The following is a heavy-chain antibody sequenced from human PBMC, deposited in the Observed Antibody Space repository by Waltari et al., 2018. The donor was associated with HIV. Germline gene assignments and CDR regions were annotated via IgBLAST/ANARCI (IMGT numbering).Heavy chain of an antibody. Sequence: EVRFVESGGGLVRPGGSLRLSCTTSSFNFDLYSMTWVRQAPGRGLEWVASISRTGPATYDADVVKGRFTVSRDNSMDMLSLHITSLRVDDTAVYYCVTSGYNFVEYGHRLDFWGRGVLVTIS. CDR3: VTSGYNFVEYGHRLDF. J-gene: IGHJ4*02. CDR2: ISRTGPAT. CDR1: SFNFDLYS. V-gene: IGHV3-23*04. D-gene: IGHD1-1*01.